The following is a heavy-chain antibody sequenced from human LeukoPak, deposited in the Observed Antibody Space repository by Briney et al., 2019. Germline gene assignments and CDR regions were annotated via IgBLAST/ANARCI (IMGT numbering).Heavy chain of an antibody. J-gene: IGHJ4*02. V-gene: IGHV3-11*01. Sequence: GRSLRLSCAASGFTFSDYYMNWICQAPGKGLECVSYISSSGSTIYYADSVKGRFTISRDNAKNSLYLQMNSLRAEDTAVYYCARLYSYGSRAFDYWGQGTLVTVSS. D-gene: IGHD5-18*01. CDR3: ARLYSYGSRAFDY. CDR2: ISSSGSTI. CDR1: GFTFSDYY.